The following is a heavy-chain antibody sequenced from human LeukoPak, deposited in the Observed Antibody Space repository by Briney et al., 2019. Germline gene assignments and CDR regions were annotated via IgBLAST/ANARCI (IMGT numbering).Heavy chain of an antibody. CDR2: VRPGDGPT. V-gene: IGHV3-23*01. CDR1: GLGFGILA. D-gene: IGHD2-2*01. Sequence: GGSLRPSGEASGLGFGILAMGWVRRAPGKGLGWVSHVRPGDGPTTYAESVKGRFTISRDNSKNTVSLQMNSLRVEDTAVYYCTRDHITSWQIDFWGQGTMVTVSS. CDR3: TRDHITSWQIDF. J-gene: IGHJ4*02.